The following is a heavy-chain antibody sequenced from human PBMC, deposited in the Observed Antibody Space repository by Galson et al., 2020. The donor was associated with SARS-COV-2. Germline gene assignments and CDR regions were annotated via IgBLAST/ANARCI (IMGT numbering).Heavy chain of an antibody. CDR2: ISWNSGSI. J-gene: IGHJ4*02. D-gene: IGHD6-19*01. CDR3: ATLPGYSSGWQPDY. CDR1: GFTFDDYA. Sequence: SLKISCAASGFTFDDYAMHWVRQAPGKGLEWVSGISWNSGSIGYADSVKGRFTISRDNAKNSLYLQMNSLRAEDTALYYCATLPGYSSGWQPDYWGQGTLVTVSS. V-gene: IGHV3-9*01.